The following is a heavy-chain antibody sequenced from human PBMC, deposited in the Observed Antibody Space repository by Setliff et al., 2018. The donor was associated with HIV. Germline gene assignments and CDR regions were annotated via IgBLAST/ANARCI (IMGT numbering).Heavy chain of an antibody. CDR3: ARLYDSSGYYYVMGRLGYDY. V-gene: IGHV4-34*01. D-gene: IGHD3-22*01. J-gene: IGHJ4*02. CDR2: INHSGST. CDR1: GGSFSGYY. Sequence: SETLSLTCAVYGGSFSGYYWSWIRQPPGKGLEWIGEINHSGSTNYNPSLKSRVTISVDKSKNQFSLKLSSVTAADTAVYYCARLYDSSGYYYVMGRLGYDYWGQGTLVTVSS.